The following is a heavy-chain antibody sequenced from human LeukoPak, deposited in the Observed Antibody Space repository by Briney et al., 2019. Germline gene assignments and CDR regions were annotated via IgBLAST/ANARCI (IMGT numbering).Heavy chain of an antibody. D-gene: IGHD3-22*01. CDR3: AKSAYYYDSSGYYLV. V-gene: IGHV3-23*01. Sequence: PGGSLRLSCAASGFTFSSYGMSWVRQAPGKGLEWVSAISGSGGSTYYADSVKGRFTISRDNSKNTLYLQMNSLRAEDTAVYYCAKSAYYYDSSGYYLVWGRGTLVTVSS. J-gene: IGHJ4*02. CDR1: GFTFSSYG. CDR2: ISGSGGST.